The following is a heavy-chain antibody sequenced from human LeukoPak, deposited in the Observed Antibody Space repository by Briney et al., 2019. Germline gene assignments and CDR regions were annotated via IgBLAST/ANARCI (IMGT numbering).Heavy chain of an antibody. J-gene: IGHJ5*02. Sequence: PSETLSLTCTVSDGSIRNYYWSWIRQSPGKGLEFIGYIYHTGSANYNFALKSRVSISVDTSKNQSSLKLTSLTAADTAVYYCARGPPTVLFTNYIRSLWIDPWGQGTLVTVSS. CDR1: DGSIRNYY. V-gene: IGHV4-59*01. CDR3: ARGPPTVLFTNYIRSLWIDP. CDR2: IYHTGSA. D-gene: IGHD5-24*01.